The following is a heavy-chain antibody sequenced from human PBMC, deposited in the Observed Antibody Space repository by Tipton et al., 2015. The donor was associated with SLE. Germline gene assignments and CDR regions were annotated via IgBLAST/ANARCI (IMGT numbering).Heavy chain of an antibody. J-gene: IGHJ6*02. D-gene: IGHD3-16*02. Sequence: QLVQSGAEVKKPGASVKVSCKASGYSFTSHDINWVRQATGQGLEWMGWMNPNSGNTGYAQKFQGRVTMTRDTSISTAYMELTSLRSEDSAVYDCARGQEDYIWGNYRYDYYVKDVWSQGTTVTVSS. V-gene: IGHV1-8*01. CDR2: MNPNSGNT. CDR1: GYSFTSHD. CDR3: ARGQEDYIWGNYRYDYYVKDV.